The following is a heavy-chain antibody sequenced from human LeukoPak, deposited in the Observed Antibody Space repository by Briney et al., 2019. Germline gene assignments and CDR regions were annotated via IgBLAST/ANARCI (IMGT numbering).Heavy chain of an antibody. Sequence: SETLSLTCAIYGGSFSGYYWSWIRQPPRKGLEWIGEINHSGSTNYNPSLKSRVTISVDTSKNQLSLKLSSVSAADTAVYYCARGVAFDIWGQGTMVTVSS. CDR1: GGSFSGYY. CDR2: INHSGST. CDR3: ARGVAFDI. J-gene: IGHJ3*02. V-gene: IGHV4-34*01.